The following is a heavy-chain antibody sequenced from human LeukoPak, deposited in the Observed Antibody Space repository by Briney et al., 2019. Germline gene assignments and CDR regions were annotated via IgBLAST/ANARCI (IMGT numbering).Heavy chain of an antibody. CDR3: ARGRPVMVRGARVDY. V-gene: IGHV1-46*01. Sequence: ASVKVSCKASGYTFTSYYMHWVRQAPGQGLEWMGIINPSGGSTSYAQKFQGRVTMTRDTSTSTVYMELSSLRSEDTAVYYCARGRPVMVRGARVDYWGQGTLVTVSS. CDR2: INPSGGST. D-gene: IGHD3-10*01. J-gene: IGHJ4*02. CDR1: GYTFTSYY.